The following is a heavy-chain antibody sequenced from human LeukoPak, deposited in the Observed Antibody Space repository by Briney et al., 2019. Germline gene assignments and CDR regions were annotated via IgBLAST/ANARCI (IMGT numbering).Heavy chain of an antibody. CDR3: ARYISAAYGMDV. V-gene: IGHV3-11*01. J-gene: IGHJ6*02. Sequence: GGSLRLSCAASGFSFSDYYMSWNRQAPGKGLEWVSYISSSGSTIYYADSVKGRFTISRDNAKNSLYLQMNSLRPEDTAVYYCARYISAAYGMDVWGQGTTVTVSS. CDR2: ISSSGSTI. CDR1: GFSFSDYY.